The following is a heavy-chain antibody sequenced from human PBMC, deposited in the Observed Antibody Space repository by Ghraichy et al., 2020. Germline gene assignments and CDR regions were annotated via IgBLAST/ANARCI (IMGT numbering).Heavy chain of an antibody. D-gene: IGHD1-1*01. CDR1: GYTLTELS. J-gene: IGHJ4*02. CDR3: ATILEPTGYFDY. V-gene: IGHV1-24*01. CDR2: FDPEDGET. Sequence: ASVKVSCKDSGYTLTELSMHWVRQAPGKGLEWMGGFDPEDGETIYAQKFQGRVTMTEDTSTDTAYMELSSLRSEDTAVYYCATILEPTGYFDYWGQGTLVNVSS.